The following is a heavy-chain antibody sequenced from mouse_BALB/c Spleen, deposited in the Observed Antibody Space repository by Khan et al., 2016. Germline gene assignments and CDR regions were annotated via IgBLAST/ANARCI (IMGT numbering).Heavy chain of an antibody. V-gene: IGHV3-2*02. CDR3: ARFFGNYRYFDV. CDR1: GYSITSDYA. CDR2: ISYSGST. D-gene: IGHD2-1*01. J-gene: IGHJ1*01. Sequence: EVQLQESGPGLVKPSQSLSLTCTVTGYSITSDYAWNWIRQFPGNKLEWMGYISYSGSTSYNPSLKSRISITRDTSKNQFFLQLNSVTTEDTATYYSARFFGNYRYFDVWGAGTTVTVSS.